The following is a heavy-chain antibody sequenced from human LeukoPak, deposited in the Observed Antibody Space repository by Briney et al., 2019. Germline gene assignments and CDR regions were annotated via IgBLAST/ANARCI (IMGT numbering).Heavy chain of an antibody. Sequence: GGSLRLSCAASGFTFSSYAMSWVRQAPGKGLEWVSAISGSGGSTYYADSVKGRFTISRDNSKNTLYLQMNSLRAEDTAVYYCARVSLGILNAFDIWGQGTMVTVSS. CDR2: ISGSGGST. CDR1: GFTFSSYA. D-gene: IGHD6-13*01. V-gene: IGHV3-23*01. J-gene: IGHJ3*02. CDR3: ARVSLGILNAFDI.